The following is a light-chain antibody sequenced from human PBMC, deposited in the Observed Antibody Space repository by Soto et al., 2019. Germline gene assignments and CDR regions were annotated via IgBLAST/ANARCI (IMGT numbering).Light chain of an antibody. J-gene: IGKJ1*01. CDR3: QHYNDWPPTWT. Sequence: EIVMTQSPATLSVSPGERATLSCRASQSVSNKLAWYQQKPGQAPRVLIYGASTRATGIPSRFSGSGSGTEFTLTLISLQSEDFAVNYCQHYNDWPPTWTFGQGTRVEIK. CDR1: QSVSNK. V-gene: IGKV3-15*01. CDR2: GAS.